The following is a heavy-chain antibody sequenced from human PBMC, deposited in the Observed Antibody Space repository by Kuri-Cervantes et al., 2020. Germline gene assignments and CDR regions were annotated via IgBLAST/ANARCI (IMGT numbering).Heavy chain of an antibody. CDR3: ASGAAAAFDI. CDR2: INPSGGST. D-gene: IGHD4-17*01. Sequence: GGSLRLSCAASGFTFTSYYMHWVRQAPGQGLEWMGIINPSGGSTSYAQKFQGRVTMTRDTSTSTVYMELSSLRSEDTAVYYCASGAAAAFDIWGQGTMVTVSS. CDR1: GFTFTSYY. V-gene: IGHV1-46*01. J-gene: IGHJ3*02.